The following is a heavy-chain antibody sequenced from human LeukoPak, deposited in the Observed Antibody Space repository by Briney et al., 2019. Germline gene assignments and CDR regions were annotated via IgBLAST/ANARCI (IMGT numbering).Heavy chain of an antibody. V-gene: IGHV3-7*01. CDR2: IKQDGSDK. CDR3: ARLTGTTGFDY. D-gene: IGHD1-1*01. J-gene: IGHJ4*02. Sequence: GGSLRLSCAASGFPFSSYWMSWVRQAPGKGLEWVANIKQDGSDKYYVDSVKGRFTISRDNAKNSLYLQLNSLRADDTAEYYCARLTGTTGFDYWGQGTLVTVSS. CDR1: GFPFSSYW.